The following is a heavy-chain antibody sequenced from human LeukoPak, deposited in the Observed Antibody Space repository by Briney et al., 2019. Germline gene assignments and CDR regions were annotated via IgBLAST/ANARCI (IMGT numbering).Heavy chain of an antibody. J-gene: IGHJ4*02. Sequence: SVKVSCKASGGTFSSYAISWVRQAPGQGLEWMGGIIPIFGTANYAQKFQGRVTITTDESTSTAYMELSSLRSEDTAVYYCSQAGHSSSCASYWGQGALVTVSS. D-gene: IGHD6-13*01. V-gene: IGHV1-69*05. CDR3: SQAGHSSSCASY. CDR2: IIPIFGTA. CDR1: GGTFSSYA.